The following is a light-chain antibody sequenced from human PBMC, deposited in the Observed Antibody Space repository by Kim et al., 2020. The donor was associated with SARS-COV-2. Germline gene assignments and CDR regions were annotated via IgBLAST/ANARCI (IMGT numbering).Light chain of an antibody. Sequence: DIQMTQSPSSLSASVGDRVTITCRASQSISSYLNWYQQKPGKAPKLLIYGASSLQSGVPSRFSGSGSGTDFTLTISSLQPEDFATYYCHQTYSTLYTFGQGTKLEIK. V-gene: IGKV1-39*01. CDR1: QSISSY. J-gene: IGKJ2*01. CDR3: HQTYSTLYT. CDR2: GAS.